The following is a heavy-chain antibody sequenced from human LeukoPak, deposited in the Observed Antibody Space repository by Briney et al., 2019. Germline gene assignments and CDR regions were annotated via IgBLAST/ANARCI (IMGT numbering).Heavy chain of an antibody. D-gene: IGHD5-18*01. CDR3: ARHTFNYYYYMDV. CDR2: INDSGST. Sequence: PSETLSLTCGVYGGSLSGHYWSWIRQPPGKGLEWIGEINDSGSTNYNPSLKSRVTISVDTSKNQFSLKLSSVTAADTAVYYCARHTFNYYYYMDVWGKGTTVTISS. V-gene: IGHV4-34*01. J-gene: IGHJ6*03. CDR1: GGSLSGHY.